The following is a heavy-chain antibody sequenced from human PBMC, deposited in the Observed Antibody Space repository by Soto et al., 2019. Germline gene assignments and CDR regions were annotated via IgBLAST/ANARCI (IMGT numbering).Heavy chain of an antibody. J-gene: IGHJ6*02. V-gene: IGHV5-51*01. CDR3: ARHLHSYGDYGPYYYYGMDV. D-gene: IGHD4-17*01. CDR2: IYPGDSDT. Sequence: GESLKISCKGSGYSFTSYWIGWVRQMPGKGLEWMGIIYPGDSDTRYSPFFQGQVTISADKSISTAYLQWSSLKASDTAMYYCARHLHSYGDYGPYYYYGMDVWGQGTTVTVSS. CDR1: GYSFTSYW.